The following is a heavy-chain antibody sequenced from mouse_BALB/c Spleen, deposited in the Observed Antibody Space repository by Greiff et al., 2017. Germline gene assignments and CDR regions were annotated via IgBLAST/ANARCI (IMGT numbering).Heavy chain of an antibody. V-gene: IGHV5-17*02. CDR3: ARWGYYGSSRPGAMDY. CDR2: ISSGSSTI. Sequence: EVKVVESGGGLVQPGGSRKLSCAASGFTFSSFGMHWVRQAPEKGLEWVAYISSGSSTIYYADTVKGRFTISRDNPKNTLFLQMTSLRSEDTAMYYCARWGYYGSSRPGAMDYWGQGTSVTVSS. J-gene: IGHJ4*01. CDR1: GFTFSSFG. D-gene: IGHD1-1*01.